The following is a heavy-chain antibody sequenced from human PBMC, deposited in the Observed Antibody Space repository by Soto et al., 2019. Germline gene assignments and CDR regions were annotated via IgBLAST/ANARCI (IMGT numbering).Heavy chain of an antibody. V-gene: IGHV3-30-3*01. CDR3: ARDQVKGTMTIL. J-gene: IGHJ4*02. Sequence: HPGGSLRLSCAASGSTLINYAMHGGRQAPGKGLEWVAVISYDGSNKYYADSVKGRFTISRDNSKNTMYLQMNSLSAEDTAVYHCARDQVKGTMTILWGQGTLVTVSS. D-gene: IGHD4-17*01. CDR2: ISYDGSNK. CDR1: GSTLINYA.